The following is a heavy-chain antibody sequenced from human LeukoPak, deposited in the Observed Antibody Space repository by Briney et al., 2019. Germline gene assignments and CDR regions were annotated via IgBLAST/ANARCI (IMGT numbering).Heavy chain of an antibody. CDR2: INCSGGST. CDR3: AIPNLVVVAADAFDI. CDR1: GCTFSSYA. D-gene: IGHD2-15*01. Sequence: GGSLRLSCAASGCTFSSYAMSWVRQAPWKGLEWVSAINCSGGSTYYADSLKGGFTISIDSSKNTLYLKMNTLKPEDTAVYYCAIPNLVVVAADAFDIWGQGTMVTVSS. J-gene: IGHJ3*02. V-gene: IGHV3-23*01.